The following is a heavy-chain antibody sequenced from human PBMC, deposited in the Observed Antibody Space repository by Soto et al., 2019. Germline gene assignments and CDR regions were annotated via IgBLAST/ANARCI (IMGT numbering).Heavy chain of an antibody. D-gene: IGHD4-17*01. CDR2: IIPIFGTA. J-gene: IGHJ4*02. CDR3: AREMTTVTTFDY. V-gene: IGHV1-69*06. CDR1: GGTFSSYA. Sequence: SVKVSCKASGGTFSSYAISWVRHAPGQGLEWMGGIIPIFGTANYAQKFQGRVTITADKSTSTAYMELSRLRSEDTAVYYCAREMTTVTTFDYWGQGTPVTVSS.